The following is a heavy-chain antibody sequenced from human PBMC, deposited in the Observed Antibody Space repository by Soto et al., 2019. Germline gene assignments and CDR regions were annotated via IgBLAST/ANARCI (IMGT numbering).Heavy chain of an antibody. CDR3: AKGLKLYGDRSDAFDI. J-gene: IGHJ3*02. CDR1: GFTFSSYG. D-gene: IGHD4-17*01. CDR2: ISYDGSNK. Sequence: QVQLVESGGGVVQPGRSLRLSCAASGFTFSSYGMHWVRQAPGKGLEWVAVISYDGSNKYYADSVKGRFTISRDNSKNSLYLQMNSLSAEDTAVYYCAKGLKLYGDRSDAFDIWGHGTMVTVSS. V-gene: IGHV3-30*18.